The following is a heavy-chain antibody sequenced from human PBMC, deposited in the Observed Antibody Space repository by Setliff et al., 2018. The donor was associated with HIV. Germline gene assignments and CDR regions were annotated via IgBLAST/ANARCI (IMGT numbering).Heavy chain of an antibody. Sequence: PSETPSLTCAVYGGSFSAYHWSWIRQTPGKGLEWLGEINHSGSTAYNLALESRVSMSIDTSKNQFSLKLTSVTAADTAIYYCARGRDYTGSWFRPFYLDFWGHGNLVTVSS. D-gene: IGHD3-3*01. V-gene: IGHV4-34*01. CDR3: ARGRDYTGSWFRPFYLDF. CDR1: GGSFSAYH. J-gene: IGHJ4*01. CDR2: INHSGST.